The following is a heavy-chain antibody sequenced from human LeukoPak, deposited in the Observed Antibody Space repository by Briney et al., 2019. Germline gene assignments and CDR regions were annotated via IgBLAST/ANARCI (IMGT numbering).Heavy chain of an antibody. CDR2: ISGSGGST. CDR1: GFTFSSYG. V-gene: IGHV3-23*01. Sequence: GGSLRLSCGASGFTFSSYGMSWVRQAPGKGLEWVSAISGSGGSTYYADSVKGRFTISRDNSKNTLYLQMNSLRAEDTAVYYCAKVPYYYDSSGYYPQGEYYFDYWGQGTLVTVSS. D-gene: IGHD3-22*01. CDR3: AKVPYYYDSSGYYPQGEYYFDY. J-gene: IGHJ4*02.